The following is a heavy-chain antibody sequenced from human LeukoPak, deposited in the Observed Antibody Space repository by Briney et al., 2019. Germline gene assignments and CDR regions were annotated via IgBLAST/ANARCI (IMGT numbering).Heavy chain of an antibody. J-gene: IGHJ4*02. CDR2: ISGSGGST. D-gene: IGHD3-22*01. CDR3: AKSGVISYNY. V-gene: IGHV3-23*01. CDR1: GSTFSSYA. Sequence: GGCLRLSCAASGSTFSSYAMSWVRQAPGKGLEWVSAISGSGGSTYYADSVKGRFTISRDNSKNTLYLQMNSLRAEDTAVYYCAKSGVISYNYWGQGTLVTVSS.